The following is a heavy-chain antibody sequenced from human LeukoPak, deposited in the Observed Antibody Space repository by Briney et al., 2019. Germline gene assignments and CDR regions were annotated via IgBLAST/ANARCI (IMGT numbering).Heavy chain of an antibody. CDR3: ASDTTAWVY. Sequence: RGSLRLSCAVSGLTFSGQWMNWGRQAPGKGLEWVSYISSSGSTMKYADSVKGRFTISRDNANNSLYLQMNSLRDEDTAVYYCASDTTAWVYRGQGTLVTVSS. CDR2: ISSSGSTM. J-gene: IGHJ4*02. D-gene: IGHD4-17*01. CDR1: GLTFSGQW. V-gene: IGHV3-48*02.